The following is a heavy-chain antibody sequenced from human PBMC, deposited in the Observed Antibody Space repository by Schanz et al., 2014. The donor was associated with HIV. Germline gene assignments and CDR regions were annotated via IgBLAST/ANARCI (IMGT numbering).Heavy chain of an antibody. Sequence: QVQLQESGPGLVKPSQTLSLTCTVAGGSISSGDYSWSWIRQPPGKGLEWIGYISHSGITYYSPSLKSRVIISIGRSSTQFSLKLSSVPAADTAVYYCARVTVVEALYYFDYWGQGTLVTVSS. D-gene: IGHD2-15*01. V-gene: IGHV4-30-2*01. J-gene: IGHJ4*02. CDR3: ARVTVVEALYYFDY. CDR2: ISHSGIT. CDR1: GGSISSGDYS.